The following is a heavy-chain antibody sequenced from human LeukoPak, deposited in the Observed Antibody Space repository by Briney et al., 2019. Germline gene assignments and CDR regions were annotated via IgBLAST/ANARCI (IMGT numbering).Heavy chain of an antibody. CDR2: ISSSSSYI. D-gene: IGHD3-9*01. CDR3: ARDRGGYDILTGYYYYYYGMDV. J-gene: IGHJ6*04. Sequence: GGSLRPSCAASGFTFSSYSMNWVRQAPGKGLEWVSSISSSSSYIYYADSVKGRFTISRDNAKNSLYLQMNSLRAEDTAVYYCARDRGGYDILTGYYYYYYGMDVWGKGTTVTVSS. CDR1: GFTFSSYS. V-gene: IGHV3-21*01.